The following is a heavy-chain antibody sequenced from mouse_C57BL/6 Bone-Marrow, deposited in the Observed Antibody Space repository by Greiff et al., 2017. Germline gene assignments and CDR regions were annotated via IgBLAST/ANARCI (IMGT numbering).Heavy chain of an antibody. Sequence: QVQLQQPGAELVKPGASVKLSCKASGYTFTSYWMQWVKQRPGQGLEWIGEIDPSDSYTNYNQKFKGKATLTVDTSSSTAYMQLSSLTSEDSAVYYGARDGYPAWFAYWGQGTLVTVSA. V-gene: IGHV1-50*01. J-gene: IGHJ3*01. CDR1: GYTFTSYW. CDR3: ARDGYPAWFAY. D-gene: IGHD2-3*01. CDR2: IDPSDSYT.